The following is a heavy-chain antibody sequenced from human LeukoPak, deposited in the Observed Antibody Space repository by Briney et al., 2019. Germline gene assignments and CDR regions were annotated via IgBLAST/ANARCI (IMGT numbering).Heavy chain of an antibody. Sequence: GASVKVSCKASGYTFTGYYMHWVRQAPGQGLEWMGWINPNSGGTNYAQKFQGRVTMTRDTSISTAYMELSSLRSEDTAVYYCATSAPRERWLLYWGQGTLVTVSS. D-gene: IGHD5-18*01. CDR2: INPNSGGT. J-gene: IGHJ4*02. V-gene: IGHV1-2*02. CDR1: GYTFTGYY. CDR3: ATSAPRERWLLY.